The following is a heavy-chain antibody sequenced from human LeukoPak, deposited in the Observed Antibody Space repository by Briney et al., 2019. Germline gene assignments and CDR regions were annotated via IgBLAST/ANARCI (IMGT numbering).Heavy chain of an antibody. Sequence: GGSLRLSCAASGFTFSSYSMNWVRQAPGKGLEWVSAISGSGGSTYYADSVKGRFTISRDNSKNTLYLQMNSLRGEDTAVYYCAKGLVSYCGGDCYPGQYYFDYWGQGTLVTVSS. V-gene: IGHV3-23*01. J-gene: IGHJ4*02. CDR2: ISGSGGST. CDR3: AKGLVSYCGGDCYPGQYYFDY. CDR1: GFTFSSYS. D-gene: IGHD2-21*02.